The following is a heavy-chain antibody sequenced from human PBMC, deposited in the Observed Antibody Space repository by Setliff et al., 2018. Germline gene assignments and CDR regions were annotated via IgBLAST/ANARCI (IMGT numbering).Heavy chain of an antibody. D-gene: IGHD6-19*01. V-gene: IGHV4-39*07. CDR3: AREVAGTYHYFDP. CDR2: IYHSGSS. CDR1: GGSISSMSYY. Sequence: SETLSLTCTVSGGSISSMSYYWGWIRQPPGKGLEWIGSIYHSGSSYYNSSLRSRVTISVDTSKNQFSLKLNSVTAADTALYFCAREVAGTYHYFDPWGQGTLVTVSS. J-gene: IGHJ5*02.